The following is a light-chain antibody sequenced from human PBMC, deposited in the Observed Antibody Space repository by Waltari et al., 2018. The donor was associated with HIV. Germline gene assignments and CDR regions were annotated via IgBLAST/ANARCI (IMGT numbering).Light chain of an antibody. CDR3: QQSYSTLALT. Sequence: DIQMTQSPSSLSVSVGARVTITCRASQSINTYLNWYQHKPGRAPKLLIYAASTLQTGVPSRFSGSGSGTDFSLTISSLQPEDFATYYCQQSYSTLALTFGGGTRVDMK. CDR2: AAS. J-gene: IGKJ4*01. V-gene: IGKV1-39*01. CDR1: QSINTY.